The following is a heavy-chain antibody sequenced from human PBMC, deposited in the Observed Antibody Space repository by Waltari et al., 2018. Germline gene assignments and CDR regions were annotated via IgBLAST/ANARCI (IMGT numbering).Heavy chain of an antibody. CDR2: IYYSGST. J-gene: IGHJ5*02. Sequence: QLQLQESGPGLVKPSETLSLTCTVSGGSISSSSYYWGWLRQPPGKGLEWIGSIYYSGSTYYNPSLKSRVTISVDTSKNQFSLKLSSVTAADTAVYYCAIPKGGSGWYERWGQGTLVTVSS. CDR3: AIPKGGSGWYER. V-gene: IGHV4-39*01. CDR1: GGSISSSSYY. D-gene: IGHD3-16*01.